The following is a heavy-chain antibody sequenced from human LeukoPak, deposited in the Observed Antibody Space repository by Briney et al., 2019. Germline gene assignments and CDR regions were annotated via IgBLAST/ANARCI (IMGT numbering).Heavy chain of an antibody. D-gene: IGHD6-19*01. CDR2: ISSSSSYI. V-gene: IGHV3-21*01. CDR1: GFTFSSYN. Sequence: GGSLRLSCAASGFTFSSYNMNWVRQAPGKGLEWVSIISSSSSYIYYADSVKGRFTISRDNAKNSLYLQVNSLRAEDTAVYYCARALTPRSGWLGYWGQGTLVTVSS. CDR3: ARALTPRSGWLGY. J-gene: IGHJ4*02.